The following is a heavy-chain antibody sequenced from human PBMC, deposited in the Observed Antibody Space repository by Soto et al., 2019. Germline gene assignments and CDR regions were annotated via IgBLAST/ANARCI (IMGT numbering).Heavy chain of an antibody. J-gene: IGHJ6*02. CDR2: IWSDGNKE. Sequence: QVQLVESGGGVVQPGRSLRLSCVGSGFRCWHYGMHWVRQAPGKGLEWVAVIWSDGNKESYADSVKGRFAISRDNSKDTLYLEINSLRVEDTAVYFCARDRNGGWFHMAVWGQGTTVSVSS. CDR1: GFRCWHYG. V-gene: IGHV3-33*01. D-gene: IGHD6-19*01. CDR3: ARDRNGGWFHMAV.